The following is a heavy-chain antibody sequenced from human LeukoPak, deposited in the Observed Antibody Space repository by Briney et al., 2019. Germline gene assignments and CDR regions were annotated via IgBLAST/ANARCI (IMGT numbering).Heavy chain of an antibody. CDR1: GGSISSYY. Sequence: SETLSLTCTVSGGSISSYYWNWIRQPPGKGLEWIGYIYYSGSTNYNPSLKSRVTISVDTSKNQFSLKLSSVTAADTAVYYCARGGSYVWGSYRLKSWFDPWGQGTLVTVSS. J-gene: IGHJ5*02. CDR2: IYYSGST. CDR3: ARGGSYVWGSYRLKSWFDP. D-gene: IGHD3-16*02. V-gene: IGHV4-59*01.